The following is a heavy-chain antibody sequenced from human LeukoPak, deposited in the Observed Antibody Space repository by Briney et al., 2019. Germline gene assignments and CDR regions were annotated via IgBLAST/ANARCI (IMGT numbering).Heavy chain of an antibody. V-gene: IGHV1-2*02. CDR2: INPNSGGT. CDR1: GYTFTGYY. Sequence: ASVKVSCKASGYTFTGYYMHWVRQAPGQGLEWMGWINPNSGGTNYAQKFQGRVTMTRDTSISTAYMELSRLRSDDTAVYYCARETRVGYCSSTSCQPFDPWGQGTLVTVSS. CDR3: ARETRVGYCSSTSCQPFDP. D-gene: IGHD2-2*01. J-gene: IGHJ5*02.